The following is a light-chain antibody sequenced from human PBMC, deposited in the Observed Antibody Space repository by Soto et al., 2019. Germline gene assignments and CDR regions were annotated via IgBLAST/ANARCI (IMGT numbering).Light chain of an antibody. V-gene: IGKV1-5*03. CDR2: KAS. CDR3: QQYNSFLYT. CDR1: QSISSY. Sequence: DIQMTQSPSTLSASVGDRVTITCRASQSISSYLAWYQQKPGKAPNLLIYKASILESGVPARFSGSVSGTEVTLTISSLHADDFATYYCQQYNSFLYTVGQGTKLEIK. J-gene: IGKJ2*01.